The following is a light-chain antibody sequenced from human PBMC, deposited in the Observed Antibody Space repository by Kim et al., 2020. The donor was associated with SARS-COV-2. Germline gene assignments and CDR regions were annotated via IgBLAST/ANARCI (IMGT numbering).Light chain of an antibody. J-gene: IGLJ2*01. CDR2: GKN. Sequence: SSEMTQDPAVSVALGQTVRITCQGDSLRSYYATWYQQKPGQAPILVIYGKNSRPSGIPDRFSGSGSGNTASLTITGAQAEDEADFYCQSRDTSGKVVFGGGTKVTVL. CDR1: SLRSYY. CDR3: QSRDTSGKVV. V-gene: IGLV3-19*01.